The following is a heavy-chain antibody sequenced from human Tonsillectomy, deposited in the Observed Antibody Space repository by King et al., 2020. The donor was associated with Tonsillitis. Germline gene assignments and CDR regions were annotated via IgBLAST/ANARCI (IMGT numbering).Heavy chain of an antibody. Sequence: VQLVESGGVVVQPGRSLRLSCAASGFTFSSYGMHWVRQAPGKVLQWVAGISYDGSNKFYPDSVKGRITISRDNSKNTLYLQMNSLRAEDTAVYHCARDFSTKYTLYFWGQGTLVTVSS. V-gene: IGHV3-33*05. CDR2: ISYDGSNK. CDR3: ARDFSTKYTLYF. D-gene: IGHD2-2*02. J-gene: IGHJ4*02. CDR1: GFTFSSYG.